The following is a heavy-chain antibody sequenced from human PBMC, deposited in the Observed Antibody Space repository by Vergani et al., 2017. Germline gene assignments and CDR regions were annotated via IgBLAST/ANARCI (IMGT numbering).Heavy chain of an antibody. V-gene: IGHV3-48*01. D-gene: IGHD3-3*01. J-gene: IGHJ3*02. CDR2: ISSSSSTI. CDR1: GFTFSSYS. Sequence: EVQLVESGGGLVQPGGSLRLSCAASGFTFSSYSMNWVRQAPGKGLEWVSYISSSSSTIYYADSVKGRFTISRDNAKNSLYLQMNSLRAEDTAVYYCARGGPYYDFWIGGGLDAFDIWGQGTMVTVSS. CDR3: ARGGPYYDFWIGGGLDAFDI.